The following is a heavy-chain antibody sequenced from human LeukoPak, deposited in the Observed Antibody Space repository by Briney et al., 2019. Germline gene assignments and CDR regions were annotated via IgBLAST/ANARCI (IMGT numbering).Heavy chain of an antibody. Sequence: ASVKVSCKASGYTFTSYGISWVRQAPGQGLEWMGWISAYNGNTNYAQKLQGRVTMTTDTSTSTAHMELRSLRSDDTAVYYCARGHSNYVEIWFDPWGQGTLVTVSS. V-gene: IGHV1-18*01. CDR3: ARGHSNYVEIWFDP. J-gene: IGHJ5*02. D-gene: IGHD4-11*01. CDR2: ISAYNGNT. CDR1: GYTFTSYG.